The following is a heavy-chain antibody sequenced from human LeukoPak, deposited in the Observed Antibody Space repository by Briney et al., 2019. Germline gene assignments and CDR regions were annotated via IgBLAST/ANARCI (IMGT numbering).Heavy chain of an antibody. CDR1: GDSISRGGDH. D-gene: IGHD6-13*01. CDR3: ARVTLSSWYSNWFDP. Sequence: SETLSLTCTVSGDSISRGGDHWSWIRQHPGKGLEWIGYIYYSGSTYYNPSLKSRVTISVDTSKNQFSLKLSSVTAADTAVYYCARVTLSSWYSNWFDPWGQGTLVTVSS. J-gene: IGHJ5*02. V-gene: IGHV4-31*03. CDR2: IYYSGST.